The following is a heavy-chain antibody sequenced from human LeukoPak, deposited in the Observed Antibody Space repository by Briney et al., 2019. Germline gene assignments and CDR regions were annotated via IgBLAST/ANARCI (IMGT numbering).Heavy chain of an antibody. CDR1: GGSISSSSYY. J-gene: IGHJ3*02. D-gene: IGHD3-22*01. Sequence: PSETLSLTCTVSGGSISSSSYYWGWIRQPPGKGLEWIGSIYSSGSTNYNPSLTSRLTMSVDTSNHHFSVRLSSVTAADTAVYYCVRSAFYDSSRFDAFDIWGQGTPVTVSS. V-gene: IGHV4-39*02. CDR3: VRSAFYDSSRFDAFDI. CDR2: IYSSGST.